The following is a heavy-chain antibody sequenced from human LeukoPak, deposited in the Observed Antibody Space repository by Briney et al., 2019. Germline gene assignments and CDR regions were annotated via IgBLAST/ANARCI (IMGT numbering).Heavy chain of an antibody. D-gene: IGHD3-3*01. V-gene: IGHV4-30-4*08. J-gene: IGHJ4*02. CDR1: GGSISSGDYY. CDR3: ARAFTIFGVEYFDY. Sequence: SQTLSLTCTVSGGSISSGDYYWSWIRQPPGKGLEWIGYIYYSGSTYYNPSLKSRVTISVDTSKNQFSLKLSSVTAADTAVYYCARAFTIFGVEYFDYWGQGTLVTVSS. CDR2: IYYSGST.